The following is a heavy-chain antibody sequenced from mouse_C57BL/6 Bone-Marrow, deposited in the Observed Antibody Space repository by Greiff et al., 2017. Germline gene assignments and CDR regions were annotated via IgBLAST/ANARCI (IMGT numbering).Heavy chain of an antibody. CDR2: IYPSDSET. D-gene: IGHD1-1*01. V-gene: IGHV1-61*01. J-gene: IGHJ2*01. CDR1: GYTFTSYW. CDR3: ARSPYYGSSYVGFDY. Sequence: QVQLQQPGAELVRPGSSVKLSCKASGYTFTSYWMDWVKQRPGQGLEWIGNIYPSDSETHYNQKFKDKATLTVDKSSSTAYMQLSSLTSEDSAVYYCARSPYYGSSYVGFDYWGQGTTLTVSS.